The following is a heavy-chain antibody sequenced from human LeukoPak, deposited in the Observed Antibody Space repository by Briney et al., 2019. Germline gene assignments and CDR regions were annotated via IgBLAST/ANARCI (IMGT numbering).Heavy chain of an antibody. J-gene: IGHJ4*02. CDR1: GGTFSSYA. Sequence: SVKVSCKASGGTFSSYAISWVRQAPGQGLEWMGGIIPIFGTANYAQKFQGRVAITADESTSTAYMELSSLRSEDTAVYYCAREYCSSTSCYVRYFDYWGQGTLVTVSS. V-gene: IGHV1-69*13. D-gene: IGHD2-2*01. CDR2: IIPIFGTA. CDR3: AREYCSSTSCYVRYFDY.